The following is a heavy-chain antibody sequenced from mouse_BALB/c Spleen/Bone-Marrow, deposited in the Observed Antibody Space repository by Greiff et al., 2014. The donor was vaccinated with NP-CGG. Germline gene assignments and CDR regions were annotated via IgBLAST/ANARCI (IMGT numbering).Heavy chain of an antibody. J-gene: IGHJ4*01. V-gene: IGHV1-87*01. CDR3: ARNYYYASSWSAMDY. CDR1: GYTFTSYW. Sequence: QVQLKESGAELARPGASVKLSCKASGYTFTSYWMQWVKQRPGQGLEWIGTIYPGDGDARYTQKFKGKATLTADKSSSTAYTQLSSLASEDSAVYYCARNYYYASSWSAMDYWGQGTSVTVSS. D-gene: IGHD1-1*01. CDR2: IYPGDGDA.